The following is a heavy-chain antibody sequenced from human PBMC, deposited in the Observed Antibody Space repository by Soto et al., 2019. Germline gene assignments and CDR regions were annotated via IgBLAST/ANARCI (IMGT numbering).Heavy chain of an antibody. V-gene: IGHV5-10-1*01. CDR1: GYSFTSYW. D-gene: IGHD2-15*01. J-gene: IGHJ6*02. CDR2: IDPSDSYT. Sequence: GESLKISCKGSGYSFTSYWISWVRQMPGKGLEWIGRIDPSDSYTNYSPSFQGHVTISADKSISTAYLQWSSLKASDTAMYYCARVRSSAYGMDVWGQGTTVTLSS. CDR3: ARVRSSAYGMDV.